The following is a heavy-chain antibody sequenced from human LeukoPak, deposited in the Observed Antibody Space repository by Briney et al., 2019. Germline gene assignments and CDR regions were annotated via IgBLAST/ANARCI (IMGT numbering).Heavy chain of an antibody. CDR3: ASQTPRRPPIAVADYFDY. Sequence: GGSLRLSCAASGFTFSDYYMSWIRQAPGKGLEWVSYISSSSSYTNYADSVKGRFTISRDNAKNSLYLQMNSLRAEDTAVYYCASQTPRRPPIAVADYFDYWGQGTLVTVSS. J-gene: IGHJ4*02. CDR1: GFTFSDYY. V-gene: IGHV3-11*06. D-gene: IGHD6-19*01. CDR2: ISSSSSYT.